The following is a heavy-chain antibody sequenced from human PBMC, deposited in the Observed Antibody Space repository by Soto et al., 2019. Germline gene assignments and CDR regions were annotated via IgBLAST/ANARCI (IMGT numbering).Heavy chain of an antibody. Sequence: QITLKESGPTLVNPTQTLTLTCTFSGFSLSTSGVGVGWIRQPPGKALEWLALIYWDDDKRYSPSLKSRLTITKDTSKNQVVLTMTNMDPVDTATYYCAHREGELLWFGELLYAAFDPWGQGTLVTVSS. CDR2: IYWDDDK. D-gene: IGHD3-10*01. J-gene: IGHJ5*02. CDR1: GFSLSTSGVG. V-gene: IGHV2-5*02. CDR3: AHREGELLWFGELLYAAFDP.